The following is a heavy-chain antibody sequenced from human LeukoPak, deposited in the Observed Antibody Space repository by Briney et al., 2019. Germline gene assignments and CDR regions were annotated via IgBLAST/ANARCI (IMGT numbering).Heavy chain of an antibody. CDR2: ISAYNGNT. CDR3: ARSQYITMIVARLYQFDD. D-gene: IGHD3-22*01. Sequence: GASVKVSCKASGYTFTSYGISWVRQAPGQGLEWMGWISAYNGNTNYAQKLQGRVTMTTDTSTSTAYMELRSLRSDDTAVYYCARSQYITMIVARLYQFDDWGQGTLVTVSS. CDR1: GYTFTSYG. V-gene: IGHV1-18*01. J-gene: IGHJ4*02.